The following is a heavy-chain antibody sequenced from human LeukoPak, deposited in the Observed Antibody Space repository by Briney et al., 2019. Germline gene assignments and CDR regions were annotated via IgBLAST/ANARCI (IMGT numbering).Heavy chain of an antibody. CDR2: ISGSGGST. CDR3: ATYWGTAARRRFDY. Sequence: GSLRLSCAASGFTFSSYAMSWVRQAPGKGLEWVSAISGSGGSTYYADSVKGRFTISRDNSKNTLCLQMNSLRAEDTAVDYCATYWGTAARRRFDYWGQGTLVTVSS. D-gene: IGHD6-6*01. J-gene: IGHJ4*02. V-gene: IGHV3-23*01. CDR1: GFTFSSYA.